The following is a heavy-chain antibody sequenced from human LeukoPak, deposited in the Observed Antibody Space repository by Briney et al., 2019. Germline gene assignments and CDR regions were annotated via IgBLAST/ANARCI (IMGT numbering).Heavy chain of an antibody. V-gene: IGHV1-8*01. CDR3: ARGGIAAAGTEEYYFDY. Sequence: GASVKVSCKASGYTFTSYDINWVRQATGQGLEWMGWMNPNSGNTGYAQKFQGRVTMTRNTSISTAYMELSSLRSEDTAVYYCARGGIAAAGTEEYYFDYWGQGTLVTVSS. D-gene: IGHD6-13*01. CDR1: GYTFTSYD. CDR2: MNPNSGNT. J-gene: IGHJ4*02.